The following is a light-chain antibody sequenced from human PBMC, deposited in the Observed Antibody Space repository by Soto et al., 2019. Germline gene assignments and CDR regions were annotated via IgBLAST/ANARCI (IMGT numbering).Light chain of an antibody. CDR2: EVT. CDR1: NSDIGGSKY. J-gene: IGLJ1*01. CDR3: SSYTSSGTLYV. Sequence: QAAVTQPASVSGSPGQSITLSCTGTNSDIGGSKYVSWYQQHPGKAPKLMIYEVTYRPSGVSDRFSGSKSGNTASLTVSGLQAEDEADYYCSSYTSSGTLYVFGTGTKVTVL. V-gene: IGLV2-14*01.